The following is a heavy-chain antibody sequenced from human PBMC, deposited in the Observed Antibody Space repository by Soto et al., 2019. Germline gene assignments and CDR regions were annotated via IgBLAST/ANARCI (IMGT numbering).Heavy chain of an antibody. D-gene: IGHD3-22*01. Sequence: SETLSLTCTVSGASITSDDFYCSWIRQHPGKGLEWIGYMYHSGNTYYNPSLRSRLIMSMDPSKDQFSLRLTSVTAADTAVYYCVKYYYDSSGLNWFDPWGPGTLVTVSS. V-gene: IGHV4-31*03. CDR3: VKYYYDSSGLNWFDP. J-gene: IGHJ5*02. CDR2: MYHSGNT. CDR1: GASITSDDFY.